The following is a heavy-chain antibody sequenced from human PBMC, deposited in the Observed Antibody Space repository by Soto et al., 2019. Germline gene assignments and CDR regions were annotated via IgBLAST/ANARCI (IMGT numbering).Heavy chain of an antibody. D-gene: IGHD2-15*01. CDR2: IIPILGIA. CDR1: GGTFSSYT. V-gene: IGHV1-69*02. J-gene: IGHJ5*02. Sequence: QVQLVQSGAEVKKPGSSVKVSCKASGGTFSSYTISWVRQAPGQGIEWMGRIIPILGIANYAQKFQGRVTITADKSTSTAYRELSSLRSEDTAVYYCARGRGSGGSAWGFDPWGQGTLVTVSS. CDR3: ARGRGSGGSAWGFDP.